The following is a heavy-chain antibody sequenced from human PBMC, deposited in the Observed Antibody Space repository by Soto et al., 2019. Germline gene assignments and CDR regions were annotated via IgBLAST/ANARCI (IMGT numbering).Heavy chain of an antibody. D-gene: IGHD3-10*01. CDR2: FTRSGNT. V-gene: IGHV3-23*01. Sequence: GGSLRLSCAASGFTFSNYAMSWVRQAPGKGLEWVSTFTRSGNTYYADSVKGRFTIYRDNSKNTLYLQMDSLRAEDTAVYYCAREFAPGSPNYDYWGLGTLVTVSS. J-gene: IGHJ4*02. CDR1: GFTFSNYA. CDR3: AREFAPGSPNYDY.